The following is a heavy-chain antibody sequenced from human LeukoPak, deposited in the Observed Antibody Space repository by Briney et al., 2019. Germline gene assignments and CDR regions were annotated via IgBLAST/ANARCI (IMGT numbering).Heavy chain of an antibody. CDR2: IRYDGSNK. CDR3: AKGLASDGWLGHDH. Sequence: PGGSLRLSCAASGFTFSSYGMHWVRQAPGKGLEWVAFIRYDGSNKYYADSVKGRFTISRDNSKNTLYLQMNSLRAEDTAVYYCAKGLASDGWLGHDHWGQGTLVTVSS. CDR1: GFTFSSYG. D-gene: IGHD5-24*01. V-gene: IGHV3-30*02. J-gene: IGHJ4*02.